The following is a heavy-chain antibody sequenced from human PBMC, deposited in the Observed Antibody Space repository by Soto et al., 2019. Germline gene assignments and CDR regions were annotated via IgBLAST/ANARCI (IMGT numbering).Heavy chain of an antibody. V-gene: IGHV3-23*01. Sequence: GGSLRLSCAASGFTFSSYAMSWVRQAPGKGLEWASAISGSGGSTYYADSVKGRFTISRDNAKNSLYLEMNSLRAEDTAVYFCARDNGGDWGVGALDIWGQGTMVTVSS. CDR2: ISGSGGST. CDR1: GFTFSSYA. J-gene: IGHJ3*02. D-gene: IGHD2-21*02. CDR3: ARDNGGDWGVGALDI.